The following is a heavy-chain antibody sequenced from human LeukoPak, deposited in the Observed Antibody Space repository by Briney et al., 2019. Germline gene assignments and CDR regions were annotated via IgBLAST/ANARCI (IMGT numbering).Heavy chain of an antibody. CDR3: ARDYYDSSGYYSLDY. CDR1: GFTFSDYY. Sequence: PGGSLRLSCAASGFTFSDYYMSWIRQAPGKGLEWVSYISSSGSTIYYADSMKGRFTISRDNAKNSLYLQMNSLRAEDTAVYYCARDYYDSSGYYSLDYWGQGTLVTVSS. V-gene: IGHV3-11*01. D-gene: IGHD3-22*01. J-gene: IGHJ4*02. CDR2: ISSSGSTI.